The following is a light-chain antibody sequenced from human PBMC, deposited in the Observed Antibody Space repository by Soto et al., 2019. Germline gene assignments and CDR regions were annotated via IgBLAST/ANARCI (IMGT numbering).Light chain of an antibody. V-gene: IGKV1-9*01. Sequence: DIQLTQSPSFLSASVGDRVTITCRASQGISSYLAWYQQKPGKPPKLRIYAASTLQSGVPSRFSGCGSGTEFTLTIGSRKPEDFATYDWQQLKSYPPISTFGAGTKVDIK. J-gene: IGKJ3*01. CDR3: QQLKSYPPIST. CDR2: AAS. CDR1: QGISSY.